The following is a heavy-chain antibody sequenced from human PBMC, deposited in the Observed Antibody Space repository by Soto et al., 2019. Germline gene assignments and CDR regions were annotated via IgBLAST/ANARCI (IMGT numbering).Heavy chain of an antibody. CDR2: INPSGGST. V-gene: IGHV1-46*01. J-gene: IGHJ6*02. CDR1: GYTFTSYY. D-gene: IGHD3-3*01. Sequence: ASVKVSCKASGYTFTSYYLHWVRQAPGQGLEWMGIINPSGGSTSYAQKFQGRVTMTRDTSTSTVYMELSSLRSEDTAVYYCARDRTYYDFWSGHMDVWGQGTTVTVSS. CDR3: ARDRTYYDFWSGHMDV.